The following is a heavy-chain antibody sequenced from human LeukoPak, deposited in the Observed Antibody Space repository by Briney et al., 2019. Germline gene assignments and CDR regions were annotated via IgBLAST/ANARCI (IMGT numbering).Heavy chain of an antibody. V-gene: IGHV4-39*07. J-gene: IGHJ4*02. CDR2: IYYSGST. CDR1: GGSIRSGTYW. Sequence: SETLSLTCSVSGGSIRSGTYWWGWIRQPPGTGLEWIGRIYYSGSTYYNPSLMGRVTISMDTSKNQFSLKLTSVTAADTAVYYCASIWSGYFSLGMEDDWGQGTLVTVSS. CDR3: ASIWSGYFSLGMEDD. D-gene: IGHD3-3*01.